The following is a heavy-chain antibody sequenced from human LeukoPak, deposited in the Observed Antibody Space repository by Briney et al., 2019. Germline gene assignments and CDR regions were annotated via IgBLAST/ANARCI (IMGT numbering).Heavy chain of an antibody. CDR2: LSHTGNT. J-gene: IGHJ4*02. CDR3: AREITMIVDRGYYSGYYFDY. Sequence: RPSETLSLTCNVSGGSFSAFYWSWIRQPPGEGLEWVGELSHTGNTNYNPSLKSRVTISVDTSKNQFSLKLSSVTAADTAVYYCAREITMIVDRGYYSGYYFDYWGQGTLVTVSS. V-gene: IGHV4-34*01. D-gene: IGHD3-22*01. CDR1: GGSFSAFY.